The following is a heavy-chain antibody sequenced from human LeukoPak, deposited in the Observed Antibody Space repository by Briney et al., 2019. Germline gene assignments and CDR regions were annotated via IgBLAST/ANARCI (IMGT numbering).Heavy chain of an antibody. D-gene: IGHD6-6*01. J-gene: IGHJ4*02. CDR2: ISWNSGSI. CDR1: GFTFDDYA. Sequence: PGGSLRLSCAASGFTFDDYAMHWVRQAPGKGLEWVSGISWNSGSIGYADSVKGRFTISRDNAKNSLYLQMNSLRAEDTAVYYCARVTFIAARPGLFGYWGQGTLVTVSS. CDR3: ARVTFIAARPGLFGY. V-gene: IGHV3-9*01.